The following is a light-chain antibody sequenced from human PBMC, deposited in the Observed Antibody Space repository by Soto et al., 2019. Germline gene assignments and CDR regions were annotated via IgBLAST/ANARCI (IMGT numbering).Light chain of an antibody. J-gene: IGLJ2*01. V-gene: IGLV2-18*02. CDR2: EVS. CDR3: CSYAGSAMWV. Sequence: QSALTQPRSVSGSPGQSVTISCAGTSSDVGSYNRVSWYQQPPGTAPKLMIYEVSNRPSGVPDRFSGSKSGNTASLTISGLQAEDESDYYCCSYAGSAMWVFGGGTKVTVL. CDR1: SSDVGSYNR.